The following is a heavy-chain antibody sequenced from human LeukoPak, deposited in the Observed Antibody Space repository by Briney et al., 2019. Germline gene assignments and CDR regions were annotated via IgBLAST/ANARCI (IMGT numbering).Heavy chain of an antibody. V-gene: IGHV1-46*03. CDR2: INPSGGST. D-gene: IGHD3-9*01. Sequence: ASVKVSCKASGYTFTSYYMHWVRQAPGQGLEWMGIINPSGGSTSYAQKFQGRVTMTRDTSTSTVYMELSSLRSEDTAVYYCARWEGANFDWPRIAYWGQGTLVTVSS. CDR1: GYTFTSYY. CDR3: ARWEGANFDWPRIAY. J-gene: IGHJ4*02.